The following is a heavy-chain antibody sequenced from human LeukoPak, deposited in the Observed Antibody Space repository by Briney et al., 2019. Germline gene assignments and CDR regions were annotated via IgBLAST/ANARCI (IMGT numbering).Heavy chain of an antibody. CDR1: GFTFSSYW. J-gene: IGHJ5*02. V-gene: IGHV3-7*01. CDR2: IKQDGSEK. CDR3: AREGHSSSWGDWFDP. D-gene: IGHD6-13*01. Sequence: PGGSLRLSCAASGFTFSSYWMSWVRQAPGKGPEWVANIKQDGSEKYYVDSVKGRFTISRDNAKNSLYLQMNSLRAEDTAVYYCAREGHSSSWGDWFDPWGQGTLVTVSS.